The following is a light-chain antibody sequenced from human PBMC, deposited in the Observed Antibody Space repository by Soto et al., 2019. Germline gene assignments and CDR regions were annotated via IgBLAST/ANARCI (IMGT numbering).Light chain of an antibody. Sequence: EIVMTQSPVTLSESPGERATLSCRASQSVSSKLAWYQQKPGQAPRLLIYGASTRATGIPARFSGSGSGTEFTLSISSLQSQDFAVYYCQQYNNWPQTFGQGTKLEIK. V-gene: IGKV3-15*01. CDR3: QQYNNWPQT. CDR2: GAS. J-gene: IGKJ2*01. CDR1: QSVSSK.